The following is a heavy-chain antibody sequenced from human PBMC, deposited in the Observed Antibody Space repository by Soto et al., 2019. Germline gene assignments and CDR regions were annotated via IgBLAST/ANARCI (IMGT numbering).Heavy chain of an antibody. D-gene: IGHD3-3*01. J-gene: IGHJ4*02. V-gene: IGHV4-4*07. CDR2: IDNSGST. CDR3: ARGGQDFWSGPFDY. Sequence: SATLSLTCTVSGGSISNYFCNWIRQPAGKGLEWIGRIDNSGSTNYNPSLKSRITMSADTSRNQFSLKLNSVTAADTAVYYCARGGQDFWSGPFDYWGQGALVTVSS. CDR1: GGSISNYF.